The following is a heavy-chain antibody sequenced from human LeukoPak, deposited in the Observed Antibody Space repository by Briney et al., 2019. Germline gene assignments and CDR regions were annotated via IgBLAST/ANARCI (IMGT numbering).Heavy chain of an antibody. J-gene: IGHJ4*02. CDR1: GFIFNTYV. V-gene: IGHV3-30*02. D-gene: IGHD1-1*01. CDR3: AKDPDDSYFDY. Sequence: GGSLRLSCAASGFIFNTYVMHWVRQAPGKGLEWLAFIRYDGSNKNYADSVKGRFTISRDNTKNSLYLQMNSLRAEDTAVYYCAKDPDDSYFDYWGQGTLVTVSS. CDR2: IRYDGSNK.